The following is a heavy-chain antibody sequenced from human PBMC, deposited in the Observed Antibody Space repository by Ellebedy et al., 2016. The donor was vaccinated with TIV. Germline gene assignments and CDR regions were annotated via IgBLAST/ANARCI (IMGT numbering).Heavy chain of an antibody. J-gene: IGHJ3*02. CDR1: GGSVIRSGHY. CDR3: ATSAAIDAFDI. CDR2: PYYSGST. Sequence: SETLSLTXSVSGGSVIRSGHYCTWIRQPPGKGLEWIGGPYYSGSTWYNPSLKSRVTISVDTSKNLFSLRLRSVTAADTAVYYCATSAAIDAFDIWGQGTMVTVSS. V-gene: IGHV4-39*02. D-gene: IGHD6-25*01.